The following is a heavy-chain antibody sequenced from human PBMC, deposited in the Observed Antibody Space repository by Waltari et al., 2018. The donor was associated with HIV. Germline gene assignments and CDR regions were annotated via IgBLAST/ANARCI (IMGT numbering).Heavy chain of an antibody. Sequence: QVQLVESGGGVVQPGRSLRVSCAVTGFSFRGYGMHWVRQAPGQGLEWVAFNSNEESNEYYADSLKGRFTISRDNSKNTLYLQMNSLRAEDTAVYYWAKDQWQQQVQGGGGFDPWGQGTLVTVSS. CDR3: AKDQWQQQVQGGGGFDP. CDR2: NSNEESNE. CDR1: GFSFRGYG. D-gene: IGHD1-1*01. V-gene: IGHV3-30*18. J-gene: IGHJ5*02.